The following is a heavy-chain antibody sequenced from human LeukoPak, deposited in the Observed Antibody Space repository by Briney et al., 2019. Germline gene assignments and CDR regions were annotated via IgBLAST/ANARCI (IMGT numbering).Heavy chain of an antibody. CDR3: ASGIDYYYYYGMDV. D-gene: IGHD1-14*01. V-gene: IGHV3-11*01. Sequence: PGGSLRLSCAAPGFTFSDYYMSWIRQAPGKGLEWVSYISSSGSTIYYADSVKGRFTISRDNAKNSLYLQMNSLRAEDTAVYHCASGIDYYYYYGMDVWGQGTTVTVSS. CDR2: ISSSGSTI. J-gene: IGHJ6*02. CDR1: GFTFSDYY.